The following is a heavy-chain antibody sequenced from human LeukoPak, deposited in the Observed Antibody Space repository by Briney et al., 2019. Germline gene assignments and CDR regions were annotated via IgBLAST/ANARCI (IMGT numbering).Heavy chain of an antibody. J-gene: IGHJ5*02. CDR1: GFTFSSYA. Sequence: GGSLRLSCAASGFTFSSYAMSWVRQAPGKGLEWVSGISGSGGTTFYPDSVKGRFTISRDNSKNTLYLQMHSLSAEDTAVYYCAKGQAVGETNWFDPWGQGTLVTVSS. V-gene: IGHV3-23*01. CDR3: AKGQAVGETNWFDP. D-gene: IGHD2-21*01. CDR2: ISGSGGTT.